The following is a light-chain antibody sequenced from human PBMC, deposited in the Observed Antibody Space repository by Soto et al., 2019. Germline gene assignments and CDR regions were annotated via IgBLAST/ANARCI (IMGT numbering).Light chain of an antibody. CDR3: SSYTSSGTVNVI. J-gene: IGLJ2*01. CDR1: SSDIGSYNY. Sequence: QSALTQPASVSGSPGQSITISCTGTSSDIGSYNYVSWYQQHPGKAPKLMIYDVSNRPSGVSNRFSGSKSDKTASLTISGLQAEDEADYYCSSYTSSGTVNVIFGGGTKLTVL. V-gene: IGLV2-14*03. CDR2: DVS.